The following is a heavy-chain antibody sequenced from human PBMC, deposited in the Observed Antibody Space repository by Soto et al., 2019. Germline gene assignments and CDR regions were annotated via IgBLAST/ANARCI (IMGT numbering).Heavy chain of an antibody. J-gene: IGHJ3*02. CDR2: INPATGAA. V-gene: IGHV1-2*02. D-gene: IGHD3-3*01. Sequence: QLHLVQSGAVVKKPGASVTVSCSASGYPVTAYYMHWVRQAPGRGLEWMGGINPATGAAKYTQTLQGRVTLTRDTSPRNGFMELSGLTSEDPAVFYWARGGGVGVAGSAAFDMWGQGTLVTVSS. CDR1: GYPVTAYY. CDR3: ARGGGVGVAGSAAFDM.